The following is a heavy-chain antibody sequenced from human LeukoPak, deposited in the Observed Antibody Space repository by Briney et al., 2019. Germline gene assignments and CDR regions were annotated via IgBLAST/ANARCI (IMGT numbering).Heavy chain of an antibody. J-gene: IGHJ4*02. V-gene: IGHV4-39*07. D-gene: IGHD3-22*01. CDR3: ARSILRYYYNASGYYPYYFDY. Sequence: SETLSLTCTVSGGSFSSSSYYWGWIRQPPGKGLEWIGSISYRGNNYHNPSVESRVIMSVDTSKNQFSLALRSVTAADTAVYYCARSILRYYYNASGYYPYYFDYWGQGMLVTVSS. CDR2: ISYRGNN. CDR1: GGSFSSSSYY.